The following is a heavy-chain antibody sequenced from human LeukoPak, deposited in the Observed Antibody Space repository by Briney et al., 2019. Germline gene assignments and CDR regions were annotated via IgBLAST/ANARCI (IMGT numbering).Heavy chain of an antibody. J-gene: IGHJ4*02. CDR2: MNPNSGNT. CDR1: GYTFTSYD. CDR3: ARATTSVVPAANNDY. Sequence: GASVKVSCKASGYTFTSYDINWVRQATGQGLEWMGWMNPNSGNTNYAQKLQGRVTMTTDTSTSTAYMELRSLRSDDTAVYYCARATTSVVPAANNDYWGQGTLVTVSS. V-gene: IGHV1-18*01. D-gene: IGHD2-2*01.